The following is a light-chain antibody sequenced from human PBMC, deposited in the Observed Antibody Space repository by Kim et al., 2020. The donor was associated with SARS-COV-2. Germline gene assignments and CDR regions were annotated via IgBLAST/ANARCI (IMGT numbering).Light chain of an antibody. CDR1: VSVDSFD. V-gene: IGKV3-20*01. CDR2: GAS. Sequence: SQSPGDTAPSSGRASVSVDSFDLDRYKQKPGPAPRILIDGASARATAIRDRFSGSGSGTDFTLTISRLEHVDFAVYYRQQYGKTYPFGQGTKLEI. CDR3: QQYGKTYP. J-gene: IGKJ2*01.